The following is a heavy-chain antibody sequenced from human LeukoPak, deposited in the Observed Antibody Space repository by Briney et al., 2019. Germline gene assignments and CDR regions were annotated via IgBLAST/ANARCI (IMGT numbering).Heavy chain of an antibody. D-gene: IGHD3-10*01. Sequence: ASVKVSCKASGYTFTSYGISWVRQAPGQGLEWMGWISAYNGNTNYAQKLQGRVTMTTDTSTSTAYMEPRSLRSDDTAVYYCARDTMVRGVIIPHFDYWGQGTLVTVSS. CDR3: ARDTMVRGVIIPHFDY. J-gene: IGHJ4*02. CDR2: ISAYNGNT. CDR1: GYTFTSYG. V-gene: IGHV1-18*01.